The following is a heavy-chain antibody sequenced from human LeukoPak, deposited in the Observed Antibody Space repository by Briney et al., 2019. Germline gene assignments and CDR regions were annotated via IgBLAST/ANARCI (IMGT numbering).Heavy chain of an antibody. CDR2: INPDGNKK. CDR1: GLTFSSSW. CDR3: ARDPGEDY. J-gene: IGHJ4*02. Sequence: GGSLRLSCAVSGLTFSSSWMDWVRQAPGKGLEWVASINPDGNKKYSADSVKGRFTISRDNAENSLYLQMNSLRAEDTAVYYCARDPGEDYWGQGTLVTVSS. V-gene: IGHV3-7*03. D-gene: IGHD3-16*01.